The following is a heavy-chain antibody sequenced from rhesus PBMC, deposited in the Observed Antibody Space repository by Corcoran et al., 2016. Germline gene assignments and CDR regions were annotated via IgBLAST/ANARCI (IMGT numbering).Heavy chain of an antibody. J-gene: IGHJ4*01. CDR3: ARDRTIVVPSFDY. CDR2: ISYTGGST. CDR1: GFSFSDSY. V-gene: IGHV3S18*01. Sequence: EVQLVESGGGLAQPGGSLRLSCAASGFSFSDSYMYWVRQAPGKGLGWVSGISYTGGSTYYADSVKGRFTISRENAKNTLYLQMDSLRAEDTAVYYCARDRTIVVPSFDYWGQGVLVTVSS. D-gene: IGHD3-16*01.